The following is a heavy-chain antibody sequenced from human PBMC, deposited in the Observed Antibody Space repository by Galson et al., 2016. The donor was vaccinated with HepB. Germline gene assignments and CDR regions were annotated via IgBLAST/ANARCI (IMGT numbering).Heavy chain of an antibody. J-gene: IGHJ4*02. CDR3: AVVGDVSRD. V-gene: IGHV3-66*01. CDR1: GFSVSSCS. D-gene: IGHD2-21*02. Sequence: SLRLSCAASGFSVSSCSMIWVRQAPGKGLEWVSLIYRGGSTHYADSVEGRFTISRGTSKNTLYLQMNSLRVEDTAVYYCAVVGDVSRDWGQGILVTVSS. CDR2: IYRGGST.